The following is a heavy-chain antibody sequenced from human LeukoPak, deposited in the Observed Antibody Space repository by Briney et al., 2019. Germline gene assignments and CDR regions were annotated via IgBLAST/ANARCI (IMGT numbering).Heavy chain of an antibody. D-gene: IGHD3-22*01. CDR2: ISSSSGYK. V-gene: IGHV3-11*06. Sequence: GGSLTLSSASSGSIFSDYYMSWIRQAPEKGLEWLSYISSSSGYKNYADSLKGRFTISRDNAKNSVYLQMNSLSAEDTAVYYCARQGLYDSSDFWSFQHWGQGTLVTVSS. J-gene: IGHJ1*01. CDR3: ARQGLYDSSDFWSFQH. CDR1: GSIFSDYY.